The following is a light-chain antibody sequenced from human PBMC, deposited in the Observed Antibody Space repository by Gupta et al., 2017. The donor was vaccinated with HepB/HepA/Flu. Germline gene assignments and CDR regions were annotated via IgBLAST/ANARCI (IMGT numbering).Light chain of an antibody. V-gene: IGKV2-28*01. CDR2: LGS. Sequence: DMVMTQSPLSLPFTPGEPASISGGSSQGFLHTNAYNYLDWYQQKPVQSPQLLIYLGSNRASGVPDRFSGSGSGTDFTLTISRVEAEDVGIYYCMQAFQTPRAFGQGTKVEIK. CDR3: MQAFQTPRA. J-gene: IGKJ1*01. CDR1: QGFLHTNAYNY.